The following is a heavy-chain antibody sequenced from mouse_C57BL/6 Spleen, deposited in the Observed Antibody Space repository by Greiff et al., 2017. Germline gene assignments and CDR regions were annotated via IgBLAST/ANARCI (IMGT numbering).Heavy chain of an antibody. CDR3: ARRPWFAY. CDR2: INPNNGGT. Sequence: VQLQQSGPELVKPGASVKIPCKASGYTFTDYNVDWVKQSHGKSLEWIGDINPNNGGTIYNQKFKGKATLTVDKSSSTAYMELRSLTSEDTAVYYCARRPWFAYWGQGTLVTVSA. J-gene: IGHJ3*01. CDR1: GYTFTDYN. V-gene: IGHV1-18*01.